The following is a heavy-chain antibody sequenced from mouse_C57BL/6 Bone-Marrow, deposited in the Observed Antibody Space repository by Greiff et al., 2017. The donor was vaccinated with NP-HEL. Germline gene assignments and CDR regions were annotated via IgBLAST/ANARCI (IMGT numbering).Heavy chain of an antibody. CDR2: IDPSDSET. J-gene: IGHJ2*01. CDR1: GYTFTSYW. Sequence: QVQLQQPGAELVRPGSSVKLSCKASGYTFTSYWMHWVKQRPIQGLEWIGNIDPSDSETHYNQKFKDKATLTVDKSSSTAYMQLSSLTSEDSAVYYCARSRRLRRSRDYWGQGTTLTVSS. D-gene: IGHD2-2*01. CDR3: ARSRRLRRSRDY. V-gene: IGHV1-52*01.